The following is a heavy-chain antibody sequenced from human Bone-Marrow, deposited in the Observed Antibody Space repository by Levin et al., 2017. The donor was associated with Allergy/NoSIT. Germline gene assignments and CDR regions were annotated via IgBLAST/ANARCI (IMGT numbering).Heavy chain of an antibody. CDR1: GGSISGSDYC. CDR3: ARQEMDCTGASCYAPRFDP. V-gene: IGHV4-39*01. D-gene: IGHD2-2*01. J-gene: IGHJ5*02. Sequence: PSETLSLTCAVSGGSISGSDYCWGWIRQSPGKGLEWIGTFCSSGSTYYNPSLKSRVTISIDTSKNHFSLRLTSVTAADTAVFYCARQEMDCTGASCYAPRFDPWGQGTLVSVSS. CDR2: FCSSGST.